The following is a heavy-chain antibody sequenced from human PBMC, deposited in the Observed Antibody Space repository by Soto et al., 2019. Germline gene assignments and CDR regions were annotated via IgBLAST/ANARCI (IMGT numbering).Heavy chain of an antibody. V-gene: IGHV4-30-4*01. CDR2: IYYSGST. Sequence: SETLSLTCTVSGGSIISGDYYFICIRQPPWNGLELIGYIYYSGSTYYNPSLKSRVTISVDTSKNRFSLKLSSVTAADTAVYYCAREPVAMVRGVIIYYYGMDVWGQGTTVTVSS. CDR1: GGSIISGDYY. CDR3: AREPVAMVRGVIIYYYGMDV. J-gene: IGHJ6*02. D-gene: IGHD3-10*01.